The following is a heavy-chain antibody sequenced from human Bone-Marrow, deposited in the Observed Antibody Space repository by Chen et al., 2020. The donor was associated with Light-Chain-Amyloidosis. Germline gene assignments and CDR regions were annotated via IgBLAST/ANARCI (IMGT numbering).Heavy chain of an antibody. V-gene: IGHV5-51*01. CDR2: IYPDDSDA. CDR3: ARRRDGYNFDY. CDR1: GYTFPNYW. D-gene: IGHD5-12*01. J-gene: IGHJ4*02. Sequence: EVQLEQSGPEVNKPGESLKISCKGSGYTFPNYWIGWVRQMPGKGLEWMGVIYPDDSDARYSPSFEGQVTISADKSLTTAYLQWRSLKASDTAMYYCARRRDGYNFDYWGQGTLVTVSS.